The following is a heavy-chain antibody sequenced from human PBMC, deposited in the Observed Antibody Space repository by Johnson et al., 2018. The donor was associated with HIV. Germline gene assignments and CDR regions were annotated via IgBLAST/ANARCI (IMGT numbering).Heavy chain of an antibody. V-gene: IGHV3-33*06. CDR1: GFTFSSYG. CDR3: AKCIWGSSLIDAFDI. Sequence: QVQLVESGGGVVQSGRSLRLSCAASGFTFSSYGMHWVRQAPGKGLEWVAVMWYDGSNKYYADSVKGRFIISRDNSKNTLYLQMNSLRAEDTAVYYCAKCIWGSSLIDAFDIWGQGTMVTVSS. CDR2: MWYDGSNK. J-gene: IGHJ3*02. D-gene: IGHD6-13*01.